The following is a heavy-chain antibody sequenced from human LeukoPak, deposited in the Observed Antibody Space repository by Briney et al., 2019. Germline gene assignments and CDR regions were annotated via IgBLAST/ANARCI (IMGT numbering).Heavy chain of an antibody. J-gene: IGHJ4*02. CDR3: ARDRGYFDN. CDR2: ITSSSNYI. CDR1: RFTFSIYS. Sequence: GRSRRLSCPVARFTFSIYSMNWVSQAPGKGLEWLSSITSSSNYIYYADSVKGRFTISRDNVQNSLYLQMNSLRAEDTAMYYCARDRGYFDNWGQGTLVTVSS. V-gene: IGHV3-21*01.